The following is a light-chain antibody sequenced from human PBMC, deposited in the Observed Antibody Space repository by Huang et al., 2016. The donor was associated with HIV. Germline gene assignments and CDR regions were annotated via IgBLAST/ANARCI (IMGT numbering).Light chain of an antibody. CDR3: QQYGSSPQT. CDR1: QSISGGH. V-gene: IGKV3-20*01. Sequence: EIVLTQSPGTLSLSPGERATLSCRASQSISGGHLAWYQQKPGQAPRLLIHGASSRATGIPDRFSGSGSGTDFSLIISRLEPEDFAVYYCQQYGSSPQTFGQGTKVEIK. J-gene: IGKJ1*01. CDR2: GAS.